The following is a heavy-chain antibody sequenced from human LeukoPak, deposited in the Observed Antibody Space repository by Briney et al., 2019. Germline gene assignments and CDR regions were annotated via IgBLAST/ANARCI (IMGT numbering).Heavy chain of an antibody. V-gene: IGHV4-59*01. D-gene: IGHD4-11*01. J-gene: IGHJ4*02. Sequence: PSETLSLTCTVSGGSISSYYWSWIRQPPGKGLEWIGYIYYSGSTNYNPSLKSRVTISVDTSKNQFSLKLSSVTAADTAVYYCARGGLQWVITDYWGQGTLVTVSS. CDR1: GGSISSYY. CDR3: ARGGLQWVITDY. CDR2: IYYSGST.